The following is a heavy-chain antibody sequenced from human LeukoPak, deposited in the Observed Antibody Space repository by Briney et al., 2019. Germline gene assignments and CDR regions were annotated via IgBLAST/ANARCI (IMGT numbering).Heavy chain of an antibody. V-gene: IGHV1-24*01. CDR3: ATAPDYNWNSNFDY. CDR1: GYTLTELS. CDR2: FDPEDGET. D-gene: IGHD1-7*01. Sequence: ASVKVSCKVSGYTLTELSMHWVRQAPGKGLEWMGGFDPEDGETIYAQKFQGRVTMTEDTSTDTAYMELSSLRSEDTAVYYCATAPDYNWNSNFDYWGQGTWSPSPQ. J-gene: IGHJ4*02.